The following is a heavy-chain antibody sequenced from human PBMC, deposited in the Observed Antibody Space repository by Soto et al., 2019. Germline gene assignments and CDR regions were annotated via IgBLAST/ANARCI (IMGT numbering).Heavy chain of an antibody. J-gene: IGHJ6*02. Sequence: GGSLRLSCAASGFTFSSYGMHWVRQAPGKGLEWVAVIWYDGSNKYYADSVEGRFTISRDNSKNTLYLQMNSLRAEDTAVYYCARGSGNRGSARYYGMDVWGQGTTVTVSS. D-gene: IGHD3-10*01. CDR1: GFTFSSYG. V-gene: IGHV3-33*01. CDR2: IWYDGSNK. CDR3: ARGSGNRGSARYYGMDV.